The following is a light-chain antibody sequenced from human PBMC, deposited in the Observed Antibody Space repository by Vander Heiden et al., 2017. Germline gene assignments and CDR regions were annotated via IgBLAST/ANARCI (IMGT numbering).Light chain of an antibody. CDR1: QSVNNK. CDR2: DAS. J-gene: IGKJ2*02. Sequence: EIVMTQSPATLSVSPGERATLSCRASQSVNNKLAWYQQKPGLAPRLLIYDASTRATGNPARVSGSGSGTEFTLTNSSLQSEDFAVYYCQQYIKWARGNFGQGTKLEIK. CDR3: QQYIKWARGN. V-gene: IGKV3-15*01.